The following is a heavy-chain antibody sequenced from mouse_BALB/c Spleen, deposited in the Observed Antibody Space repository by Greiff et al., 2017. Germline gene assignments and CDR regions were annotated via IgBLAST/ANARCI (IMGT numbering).Heavy chain of an antibody. D-gene: IGHD3-1*01. CDR1: GITFSDYY. CDR3: AREGLR. J-gene: IGHJ3*01. CDR2: ISDGGSYT. V-gene: IGHV5-4*02. Sequence: EVHLVESGGGLVKPGGSLKLSCAASGITFSDYYMYWVRQTPEKRLEWVATISDGGSYTYYPDSVKGRFTISRDNAKNNLYLQMSSLKSEDTAMYYCAREGLRWGQGTLVTVSA.